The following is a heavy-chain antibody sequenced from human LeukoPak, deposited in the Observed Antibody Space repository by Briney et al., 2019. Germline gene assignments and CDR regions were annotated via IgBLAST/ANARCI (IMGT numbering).Heavy chain of an antibody. CDR2: ISSSSSSI. J-gene: IGHJ5*02. CDR1: GFTFSSYS. Sequence: GGSLRLFCAASGFTFSSYSMNWVPEAPGKGLEGVSYISSSSSSIYYADSVKGRFTISRDTAKNSLYLQMNSLRAEDTAVYYCARDSSGWYLRWFDPWGQGTLVTVSS. CDR3: ARDSSGWYLRWFDP. D-gene: IGHD6-19*01. V-gene: IGHV3-21*01.